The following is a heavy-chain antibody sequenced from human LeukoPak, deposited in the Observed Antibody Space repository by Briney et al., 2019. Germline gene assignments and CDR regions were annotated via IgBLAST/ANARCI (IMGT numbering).Heavy chain of an antibody. D-gene: IGHD3-22*01. J-gene: IGHJ4*02. CDR3: ASGHYDSSGYVDDY. Sequence: PSETLSLTCTVSGGSISSYYWSWIRQPPGKGLEWIGYIYYSGSTNYNPSLKSRVTISVDTSKNQFSLKLSSVTAADTAVYYCASGHYDSSGYVDDYWGQGTLVTVSS. CDR2: IYYSGST. V-gene: IGHV4-59*01. CDR1: GGSISSYY.